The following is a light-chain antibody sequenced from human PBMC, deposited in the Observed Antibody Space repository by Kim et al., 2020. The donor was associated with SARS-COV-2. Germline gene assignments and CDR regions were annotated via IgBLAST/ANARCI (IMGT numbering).Light chain of an antibody. CDR3: QQYHSYYT. Sequence: DIQLTESPSTLSASVGDRVTITCRASQSIITWLAWYQQKPGKAPNLLIYKASSLQSGVPSRFSGSGSGTEFTLTISSLQPDDFATYFCQQYHSYYTFGQGTKLEI. CDR2: KAS. CDR1: QSIITW. J-gene: IGKJ2*01. V-gene: IGKV1-5*03.